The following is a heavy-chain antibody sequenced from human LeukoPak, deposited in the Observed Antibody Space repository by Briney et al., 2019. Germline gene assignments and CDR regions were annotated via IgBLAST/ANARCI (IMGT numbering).Heavy chain of an antibody. D-gene: IGHD3-3*01. CDR1: GGSFSGYY. Sequence: PSETLSLTCAVYGGSFSGYYWSWIRQPPGKGLEWIGEINHSGSTNYNPSLKSRVTISVDTSKNQFSLKLSSVTAADTAVYYCVRSGYNRHYGMDVWGQGTTVTVSS. CDR2: INHSGST. J-gene: IGHJ6*02. V-gene: IGHV4-34*01. CDR3: VRSGYNRHYGMDV.